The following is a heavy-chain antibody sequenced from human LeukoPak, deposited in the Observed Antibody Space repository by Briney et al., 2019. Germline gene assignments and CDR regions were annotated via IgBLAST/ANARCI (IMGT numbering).Heavy chain of an antibody. J-gene: IGHJ4*02. CDR2: ISGSGGST. V-gene: IGHV3-23*01. Sequence: PGGSLRLSYAASGFTFSSYAMSWVRQALGKGLEWVSAISGSGGSTNYADSVQGRFTISRDNSKNTLYLQMNSLRAEDTVVYYCAKYKGDYSNSPGAYWGQGTLVTVSS. D-gene: IGHD6-13*01. CDR1: GFTFSSYA. CDR3: AKYKGDYSNSPGAY.